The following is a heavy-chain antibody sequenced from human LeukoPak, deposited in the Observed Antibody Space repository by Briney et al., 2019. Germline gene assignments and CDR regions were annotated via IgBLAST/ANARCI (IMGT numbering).Heavy chain of an antibody. CDR2: IWYDGSNK. Sequence: PGGSLRLSCAASGFTFSSYVMNWVRQAPGKGLEWVAVIWYDGSNKYYADSVKGRFTISRDNSKNTLYLQMNSLRAEDTAVYYCARAPIFDVDYYYGMHVWGQRTKVSVCS. J-gene: IGHJ6*02. V-gene: IGHV3-33*01. CDR3: ARAPIFDVDYYYGMHV. CDR1: GFTFSSYV. D-gene: IGHD3-9*01.